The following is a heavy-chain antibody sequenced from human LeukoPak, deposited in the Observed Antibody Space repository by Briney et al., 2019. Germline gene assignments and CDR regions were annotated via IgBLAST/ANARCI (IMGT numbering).Heavy chain of an antibody. CDR1: GFAFDDYA. V-gene: IGHV3-9*01. CDR3: ASEPNRGIISDAFDI. D-gene: IGHD3-10*01. CDR2: INWNSVSI. Sequence: GGSLRLSCAASGFAFDDYAMHWVRQAPGRGLEWVSGINWNSVSIGYADSVKGRFTTSRDNAKSSLYLQMNSLRAEDTALYYCASEPNRGIISDAFDIWGQGTMVTVSS. J-gene: IGHJ3*02.